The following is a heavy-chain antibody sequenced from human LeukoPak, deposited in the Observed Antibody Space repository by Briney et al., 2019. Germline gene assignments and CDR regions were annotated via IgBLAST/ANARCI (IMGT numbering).Heavy chain of an antibody. CDR2: INHSGST. J-gene: IGHJ4*02. Sequence: PGGSLRLSCAASGFSFKDYWMSWVRQPPGNGLEWIGEINHSGSTNYNPPLKSRVTISVDTPKNQFSLKLSSVTAADTAVYYCASGPQWSGSYYYYWGQGTLVTVSS. D-gene: IGHD1-26*01. CDR3: ASGPQWSGSYYYY. V-gene: IGHV4-34*01. CDR1: GFSFKDYW.